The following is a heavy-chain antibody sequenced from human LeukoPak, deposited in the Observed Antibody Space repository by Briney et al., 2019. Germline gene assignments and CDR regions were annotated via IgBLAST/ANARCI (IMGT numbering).Heavy chain of an antibody. J-gene: IGHJ4*02. CDR1: GFTFSSYW. CDR2: INSDGSST. V-gene: IGHV3-74*01. D-gene: IGHD1-26*01. CDR3: ARDPKAWIYSGSYDHHFDY. Sequence: GGSLRLSCAASGFTFSSYWMHWVRQAPGKGLVWVSRINSDGSSTSYADSVKGRFTISRDNAKNTLYLQMNSLRAEDTAVYYCARDPKAWIYSGSYDHHFDYWGQGTLVTVSS.